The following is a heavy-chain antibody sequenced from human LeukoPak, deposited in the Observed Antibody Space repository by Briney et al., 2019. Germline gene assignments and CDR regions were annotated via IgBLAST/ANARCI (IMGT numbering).Heavy chain of an antibody. Sequence: SETLSLTCAVFGGSISSSNWWSWARQPPGKGLEWIGSIYHSGSTYYNPSLKSRVTISVDTSKNQFSLKLSSVTAADTAVYYCARGEGGDYIWDVWGQGTTVTVSS. V-gene: IGHV4-4*02. D-gene: IGHD4-17*01. CDR3: ARGEGGDYIWDV. CDR1: GGSISSSNW. J-gene: IGHJ6*02. CDR2: IYHSGST.